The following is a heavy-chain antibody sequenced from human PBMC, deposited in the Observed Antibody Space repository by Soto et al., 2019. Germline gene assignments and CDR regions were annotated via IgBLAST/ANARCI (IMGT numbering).Heavy chain of an antibody. CDR2: ISYDGSNK. CDR1: GFTFSSYG. V-gene: IGHV3-30*18. D-gene: IGHD3-10*01. J-gene: IGHJ4*02. Sequence: QVQLVESGGGVVQPGRSLRLSCAASGFTFSSYGMHWVRQAPGKGLEWVAVISYDGSNKYYADSVKGRFTISRDNSKNTLYLQMNILRAEDTAVYYCAKAREYYFDYWGQGTLVTVSS. CDR3: AKAREYYFDY.